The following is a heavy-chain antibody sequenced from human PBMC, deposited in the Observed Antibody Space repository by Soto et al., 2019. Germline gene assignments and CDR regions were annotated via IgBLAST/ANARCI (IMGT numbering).Heavy chain of an antibody. CDR2: LIPIFGTE. CDR3: STSVYCSTTSCYYYYGLDV. CDR1: GGTFSSHS. J-gene: IGHJ6*02. D-gene: IGHD2-2*01. V-gene: IGHV1-69*01. Sequence: QVQLVQSGAEVKKPGSSVKVSCKVSGGTFSSHSINWVRQAPGQGPEWMGGLIPIFGTENYAQKFQGRVTITADESTSTAYMELSSLTSEDTALYYCSTSVYCSTTSCYYYYGLDVWGQGTTVIVSS.